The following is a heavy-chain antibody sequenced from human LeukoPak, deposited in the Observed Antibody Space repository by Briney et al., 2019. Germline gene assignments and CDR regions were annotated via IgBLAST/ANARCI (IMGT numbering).Heavy chain of an antibody. Sequence: GGSLRLSCVASGFTFSSYAMSWVRHALRKALECVSAISESGCRTHYRDSVKSRFTISRDNSKNTLYLQMNRLRAEDTAVYYCAKDLRGYGDDGTDTFDIWGQGTMVTVSS. J-gene: IGHJ3*02. CDR1: GFTFSSYA. CDR3: AKDLRGYGDDGTDTFDI. CDR2: ISESGCRT. V-gene: IGHV3-23*01. D-gene: IGHD4-17*01.